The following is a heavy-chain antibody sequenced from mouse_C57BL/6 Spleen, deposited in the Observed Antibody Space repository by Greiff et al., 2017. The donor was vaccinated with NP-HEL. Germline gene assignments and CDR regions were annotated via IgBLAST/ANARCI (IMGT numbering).Heavy chain of an antibody. V-gene: IGHV1-26*01. J-gene: IGHJ3*01. CDR1: GYTFTDYY. CDR2: INPNNGGT. CDR3: ARFGDGWFAY. D-gene: IGHD2-3*01. Sequence: VQLQQSGPELVKPGASVKISCKASGYTFTDYYMNWVKQSHGKSLEWIGDINPNNGGTSYNQKFKGKATLTVDKSSSTAYMELRSLTSEDSAVYYCARFGDGWFAYWGQGTLVTVSA.